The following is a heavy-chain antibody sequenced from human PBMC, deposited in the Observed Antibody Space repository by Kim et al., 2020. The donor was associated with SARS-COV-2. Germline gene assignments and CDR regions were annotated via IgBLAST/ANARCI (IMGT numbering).Heavy chain of an antibody. CDR3: ALYYYDSSGYDY. Sequence: YSADSWKARVTISRDNAKNSLYLKMNSLRAEDSAVYYCALYYYDSSGYDYWGQGTLVTVSS. J-gene: IGHJ4*02. D-gene: IGHD3-22*01. V-gene: IGHV3-11*01.